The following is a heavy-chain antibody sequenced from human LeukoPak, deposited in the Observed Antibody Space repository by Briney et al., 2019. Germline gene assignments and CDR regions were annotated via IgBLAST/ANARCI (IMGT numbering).Heavy chain of an antibody. J-gene: IGHJ4*02. CDR2: ISYDGSNK. D-gene: IGHD5-24*01. Sequence: GGSLRLSCAASGFTFSSYAMHWVRQAPGKGLEWVAVISYDGSNKYYADSVRGRFTISRDNSKNTLYLQMNSLRAEDTAVYYCARGRATINFDYWGQGTLVTVSS. V-gene: IGHV3-30*04. CDR3: ARGRATINFDY. CDR1: GFTFSSYA.